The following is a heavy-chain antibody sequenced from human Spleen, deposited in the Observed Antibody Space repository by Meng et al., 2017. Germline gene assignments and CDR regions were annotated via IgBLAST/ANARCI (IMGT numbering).Heavy chain of an antibody. J-gene: IGHJ4*02. D-gene: IGHD4-17*01. CDR1: GGSISSSSFY. CDR2: IYYSGST. V-gene: IGHV4-39*07. Sequence: SETLSLTCTVSGGSISSSSFYWGWIRQPPGKGLEWIGTIYYSGSTYYNPSLKSRVTISVDTSKNQFSLRLSSVTAADTAVYYCARTPGYGDSHLDFWGQGTLVTVSS. CDR3: ARTPGYGDSHLDF.